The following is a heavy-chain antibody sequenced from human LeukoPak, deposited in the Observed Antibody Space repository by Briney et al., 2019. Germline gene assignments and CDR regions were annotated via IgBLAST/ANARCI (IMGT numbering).Heavy chain of an antibody. CDR2: IFYTGST. J-gene: IGHJ4*02. Sequence: SETLSLTCTVSGGSMSNYYWSWIRQPPGKGLEWIGYIFYTGSTNYNPSLQSRVSISVDTSKNQFSLKVNSVTAADTAIYYCVRHGTRDGGHHYFFEHWGQGTLVPVSS. CDR3: VRHGTRDGGHHYFFEH. CDR1: GGSMSNYY. V-gene: IGHV4-59*08. D-gene: IGHD2-15*01.